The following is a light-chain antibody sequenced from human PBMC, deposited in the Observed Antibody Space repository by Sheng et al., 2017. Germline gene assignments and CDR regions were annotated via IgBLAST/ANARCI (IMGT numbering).Light chain of an antibody. CDR3: CSYAGAKTVI. V-gene: IGLV2-8*01. CDR2: EVS. CDR1: SSDVGGYNY. Sequence: QSALTQPPSASGSPGQSVTISCTGTSSDVGGYNYVSWYQHHPGKAPKLMIYEVSKRPSGVPDRFSGCKSGNTASLTISGLQDEDEAHYYCCSYAGAKTVIFGGGTKVTVL. J-gene: IGLJ2*01.